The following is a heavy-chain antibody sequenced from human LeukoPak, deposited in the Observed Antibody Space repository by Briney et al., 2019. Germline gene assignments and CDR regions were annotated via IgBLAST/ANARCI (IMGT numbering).Heavy chain of an antibody. J-gene: IGHJ4*02. V-gene: IGHV1-3*01. Sequence: ASVKVSCKASGYTFTSYAMHWVRQAPGQRREGMGWINAGNGNTKYSQKFQGRVTITRDTSASTAYMELSSLRSEDTAVYYCARGWRGRRGSDGYYFDYWGQGTLVTVSS. CDR3: ARGWRGRRGSDGYYFDY. D-gene: IGHD1-26*01. CDR2: INAGNGNT. CDR1: GYTFTSYA.